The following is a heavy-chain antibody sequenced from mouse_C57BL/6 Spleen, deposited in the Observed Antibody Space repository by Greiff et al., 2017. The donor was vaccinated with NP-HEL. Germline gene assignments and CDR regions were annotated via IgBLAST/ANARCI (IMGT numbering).Heavy chain of an antibody. J-gene: IGHJ4*01. Sequence: QVQLQQPGAELVKPGASVKLSCKASGYTFTSYWMHWVKQRPGRGLEWIGRIDPNSGGTKYNEKFKSKATLTVDKPSSPAYMQLSSLTSEDSAVYYCARRGIYYYGSSYVDAMDYWGQGTSVTVSS. D-gene: IGHD1-1*01. CDR2: IDPNSGGT. CDR1: GYTFTSYW. CDR3: ARRGIYYYGSSYVDAMDY. V-gene: IGHV1-72*01.